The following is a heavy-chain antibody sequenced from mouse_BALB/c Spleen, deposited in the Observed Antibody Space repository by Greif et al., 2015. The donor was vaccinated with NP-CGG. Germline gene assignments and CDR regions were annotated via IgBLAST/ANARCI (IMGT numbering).Heavy chain of an antibody. CDR1: GYTFSSYW. D-gene: IGHD2-14*01. V-gene: IGHV1-9*01. Sequence: QVQLQQSGAELMKPGASVKISCKATGYTFSSYWIEWVKQRPGHGLEWIGEILPGSGSTNYNEKFKGKATFTADTSSNTAYMQLSSLTSEDSAVYYCASYRHPYYAMDYWGQGTSVTVSS. CDR2: ILPGSGST. J-gene: IGHJ4*01. CDR3: ASYRHPYYAMDY.